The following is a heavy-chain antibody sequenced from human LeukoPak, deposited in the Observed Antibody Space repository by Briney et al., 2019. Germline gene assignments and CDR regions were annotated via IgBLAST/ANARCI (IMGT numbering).Heavy chain of an antibody. V-gene: IGHV4-59*01. Sequence: SETLSLTCTVSGGSISPYYWSWIRRPPGKGLEWIGYVYYSGSTNYNPSLKSPVTISVDTSKSQFSLKLTSVTAADTAVYYCARGGGSGRGNWFDPWGQGSLVIVSS. J-gene: IGHJ5*02. D-gene: IGHD3-10*01. CDR2: VYYSGST. CDR3: ARGGGSGRGNWFDP. CDR1: GGSISPYY.